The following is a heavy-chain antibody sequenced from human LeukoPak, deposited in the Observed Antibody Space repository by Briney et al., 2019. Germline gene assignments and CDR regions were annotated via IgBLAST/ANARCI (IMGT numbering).Heavy chain of an antibody. CDR2: IYTSGST. CDR3: ARLTPGTYSSGPMGYYYYMDV. CDR1: GGSISSYY. V-gene: IGHV4-4*09. Sequence: SETLSLTCTVSGGSISSYYWSWIRQPPGKGLEWIGYIYTSGSTNYNPSPKSRVTISVDTSKNQFSLKLSSVTAADTAVYYCARLTPGTYSSGPMGYYYYMDVWGKGTTVTVSS. J-gene: IGHJ6*03. D-gene: IGHD6-19*01.